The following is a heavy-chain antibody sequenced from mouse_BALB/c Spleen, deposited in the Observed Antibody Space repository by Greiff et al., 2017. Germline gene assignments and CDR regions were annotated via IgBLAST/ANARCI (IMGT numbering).Heavy chain of an antibody. Sequence: EVKLVESGGGLVQPGGSLKLSCAASGFTFSSYGMSWVRQTPDKRLELVATINSNGGSTYYPDSVKGRFTISRDNAKNTLYLQMSSLKSEDTAMYYCARDSGPAWFAYWGQGTLVTVSA. J-gene: IGHJ3*01. CDR3: ARDSGPAWFAY. V-gene: IGHV5-6-3*01. CDR2: INSNGGST. CDR1: GFTFSSYG.